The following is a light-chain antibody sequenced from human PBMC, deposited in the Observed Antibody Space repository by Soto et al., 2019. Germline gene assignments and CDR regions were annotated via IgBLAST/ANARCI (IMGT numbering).Light chain of an antibody. CDR1: SSYVGSYIY. CDR3: VSYTTFSSYV. J-gene: IGLJ1*01. Sequence: QSLLTHPASVSRSPGHSITISFTGTSSYVGSYIYVSCYQHHPGKAPKLMIYDVSNRPSGVSNRFSGSQSGKTASLTISGIQAEDEAEYYCVSYTTFSSYVFGTGNKVTVL. CDR2: DVS. V-gene: IGLV2-14*01.